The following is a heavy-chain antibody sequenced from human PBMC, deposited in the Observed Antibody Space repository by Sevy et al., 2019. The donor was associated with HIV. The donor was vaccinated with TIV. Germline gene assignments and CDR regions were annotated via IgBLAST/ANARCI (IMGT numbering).Heavy chain of an antibody. CDR1: GYIFTDYH. CDR2: INPNSGGT. Sequence: ASVKVSCKASGYIFTDYHMHWVRQAPGQGLEWMGWINPNSGGTDYAQKFQGRVTMTRDTSISTGYMELSRLISDDPAVYYCARGHRSGTYYNTFDFWGQGTLVTVSS. J-gene: IGHJ4*02. CDR3: ARGHRSGTYYNTFDF. D-gene: IGHD3-10*01. V-gene: IGHV1-2*02.